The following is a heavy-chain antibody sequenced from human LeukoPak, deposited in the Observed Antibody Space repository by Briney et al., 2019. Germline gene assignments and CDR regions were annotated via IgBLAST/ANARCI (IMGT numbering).Heavy chain of an antibody. CDR1: GYTFSDHY. J-gene: IGHJ4*02. CDR3: ARGALDPDTVTNYFEY. V-gene: IGHV1-2*02. D-gene: IGHD4-17*01. CDR2: INPNGGGT. Sequence: GASVKVSCKASGYTFSDHYMQWVRQAPGQGLEWLGWINPNGGGTSYAQKFQGRVTMTRDTSISTAYMELSRLRSDDTAGYYCARGALDPDTVTNYFEYWGQGTLVTVSS.